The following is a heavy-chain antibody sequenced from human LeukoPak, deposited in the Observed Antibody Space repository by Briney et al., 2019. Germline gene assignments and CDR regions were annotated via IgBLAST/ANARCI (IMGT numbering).Heavy chain of an antibody. D-gene: IGHD3-22*01. CDR1: GFTFSSYA. CDR2: ISGSGGST. J-gene: IGHJ3*02. Sequence: GGSLRLSCAASGFTFSSYAMSWVRQAPGKGLEWVSAISGSGGSTYYADSVKGRFTISRDNSKNALYLQMNSLRAEDTAVYYCAKGVYYDSSGYQDPDAFDIWGQGTMVTVSS. CDR3: AKGVYYDSSGYQDPDAFDI. V-gene: IGHV3-23*01.